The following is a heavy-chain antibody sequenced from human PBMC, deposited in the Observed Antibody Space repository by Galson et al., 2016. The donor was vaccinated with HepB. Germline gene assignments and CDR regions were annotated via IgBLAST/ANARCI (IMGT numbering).Heavy chain of an antibody. D-gene: IGHD3-16*01. CDR1: EFSLSTSLMC. CDR2: IDWGDDK. J-gene: IGHJ5*02. Sequence: PALVKPTQTLTLTCTFSEFSLSTSLMCVSWIRQPPGKALEWLALIDWGDDKYYSTSLKTRLTISKDTSKNQVVLTMTNMDPVDTATYYCARSTALRGMFDPWGHGTLVTVSS. CDR3: ARSTALRGMFDP. V-gene: IGHV2-70*01.